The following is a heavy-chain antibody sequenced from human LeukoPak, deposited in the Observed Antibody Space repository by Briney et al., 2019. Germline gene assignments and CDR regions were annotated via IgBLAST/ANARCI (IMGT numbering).Heavy chain of an antibody. CDR1: GFIFSDYS. CDR2: ISSGSTYI. J-gene: IGHJ6*02. CDR3: ARDRYRSGCMDV. V-gene: IGHV3-21*04. D-gene: IGHD6-19*01. Sequence: PGGSLRLSCAASGFIFSDYSMNWVRQAPGKGLEWVSSISSGSTYIYYADSVKGRFTISRDNSKNTLYLQKNTLRAEDTAIYYCARDRYRSGCMDVWGQGTTVTVS.